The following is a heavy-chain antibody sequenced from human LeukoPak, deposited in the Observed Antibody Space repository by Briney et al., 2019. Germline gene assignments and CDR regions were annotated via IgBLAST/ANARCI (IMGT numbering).Heavy chain of an antibody. Sequence: GRSLRLSCAASGFSFSSYGMHWVRQAPGKGLEWVAVIWYDGNNKYYADSVKGRFTISRDNSKNTLYLQMNSLRAEDRAVYYCARGDISGYDLNTFDIWGQGTMVTVSS. V-gene: IGHV3-33*01. CDR1: GFSFSSYG. CDR2: IWYDGNNK. J-gene: IGHJ3*02. CDR3: ARGDISGYDLNTFDI. D-gene: IGHD5-12*01.